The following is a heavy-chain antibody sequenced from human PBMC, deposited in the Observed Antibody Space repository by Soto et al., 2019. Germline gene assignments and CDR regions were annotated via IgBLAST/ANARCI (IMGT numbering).Heavy chain of an antibody. Sequence: QVQLVQSGAEVKKPGSSVKVSCKASGGTFSSYAISWVRQAPGQGLEWMGGIIPIFGTANNAQKFQGRVKITADEPTSTAYMELSSLRSEDTAVYYCARVTYCGGDCYSKYYYYYGMDVWGQGTKVTVSS. CDR3: ARVTYCGGDCYSKYYYYYGMDV. V-gene: IGHV1-69*12. J-gene: IGHJ6*02. D-gene: IGHD2-21*02. CDR1: GGTFSSYA. CDR2: IIPIFGTA.